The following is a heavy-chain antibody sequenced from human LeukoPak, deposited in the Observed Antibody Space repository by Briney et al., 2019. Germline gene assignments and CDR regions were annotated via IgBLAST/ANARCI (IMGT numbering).Heavy chain of an antibody. CDR1: GFTFSDYA. D-gene: IGHD3-22*01. V-gene: IGHV3-23*01. CDR2: ISGSGSIG. Sequence: GGSLRLSCAASGFTFSDYAMGWVRQAPGKGLDWVSGISGSGSIGYYADSAKGRFTISRDNSKNTLYLQMNSLRAEDTAVYYCAKVHDSSGYYLGNWGGDGFDMWGQGTMVAVSS. J-gene: IGHJ3*02. CDR3: AKVHDSSGYYLGNWGGDGFDM.